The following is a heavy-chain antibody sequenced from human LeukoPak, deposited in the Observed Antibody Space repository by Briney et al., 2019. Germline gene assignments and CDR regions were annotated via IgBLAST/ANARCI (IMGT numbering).Heavy chain of an antibody. CDR3: AKDVADSGRYWDKFDY. CDR1: GFTFTTHP. D-gene: IGHD1-26*01. V-gene: IGHV3-23*01. CDR2: ISYSGGST. J-gene: IGHJ4*02. Sequence: GGSLRLSCAASGFTFTTHPISWVPQAPGKGLDWFSGISYSGGSTYYADSVKGRFTISRDNSKNTLFLQMNSLRAEDTAVYYCAKDVADSGRYWDKFDYWGLGTQVTVSS.